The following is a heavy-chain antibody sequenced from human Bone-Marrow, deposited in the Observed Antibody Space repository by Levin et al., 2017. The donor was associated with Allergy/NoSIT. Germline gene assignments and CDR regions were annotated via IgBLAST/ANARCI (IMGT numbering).Heavy chain of an antibody. CDR1: GGSVSSGSYY. CDR3: AREYHPHAHDYGDYPLSNWFDP. V-gene: IGHV4-61*01. Sequence: SETLSLTCTVSGGSVSSGSYYWSWIRQPPGKGLEWIGYIYYSGSTNYNPSLKSRVTISVDTSKNQFSLKLSSVTAADTAVYYCAREYHPHAHDYGDYPLSNWFDPWGQGTLVTVSS. J-gene: IGHJ5*02. D-gene: IGHD4-17*01. CDR2: IYYSGST.